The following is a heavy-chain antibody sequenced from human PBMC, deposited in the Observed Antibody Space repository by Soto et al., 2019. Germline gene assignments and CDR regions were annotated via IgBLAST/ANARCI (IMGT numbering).Heavy chain of an antibody. D-gene: IGHD1-26*01. CDR3: ARRSRMERYYYGMDV. CDR1: GYSFTSYW. J-gene: IGHJ6*02. CDR2: IYPGDSDT. Sequence: PGESLKISCKGSGYSFTSYWIGWVRQMPGKGLEWMGIIYPGDSDTRYSPSFQGQVTISADKSISTAYLQWSSLKASDTAMYYCARRSRMERYYYGMDVWGQGTTLTVSS. V-gene: IGHV5-51*01.